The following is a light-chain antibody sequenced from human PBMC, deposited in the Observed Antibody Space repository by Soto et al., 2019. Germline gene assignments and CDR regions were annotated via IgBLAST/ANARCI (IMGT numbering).Light chain of an antibody. Sequence: QSALTQPPSASGSPGQSVTISCTGTSSDVGGYNYVSWYQQHPGKAPKLMIYEVSKRPSGVPDRFSGSKSGNTASLTVSGLQAEDEADYYSSSYAGSNNFLVFGGGTKLTVL. CDR3: SSYAGSNNFLV. V-gene: IGLV2-8*01. J-gene: IGLJ2*01. CDR2: EVS. CDR1: SSDVGGYNY.